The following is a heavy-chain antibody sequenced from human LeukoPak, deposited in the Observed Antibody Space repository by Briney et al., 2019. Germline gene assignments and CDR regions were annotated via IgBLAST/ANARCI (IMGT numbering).Heavy chain of an antibody. V-gene: IGHV3-7*01. Sequence: GGSLRLSCTVSGFIVSINSMSWVRQLPGKGLEWVANINQDGTEKYYVDSVKGRFTISRDNAKNSLDLQMNSLRAEDTAVYYCAQISIWGQGTLVTVSS. CDR3: AQISI. D-gene: IGHD2/OR15-2a*01. CDR1: GFIVSINS. J-gene: IGHJ4*02. CDR2: INQDGTEK.